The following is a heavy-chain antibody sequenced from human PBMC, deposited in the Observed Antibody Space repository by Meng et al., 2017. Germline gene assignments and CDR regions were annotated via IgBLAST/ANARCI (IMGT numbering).Heavy chain of an antibody. Sequence: GGSLRLSCAASGFTVSSNYMSWVRQAPGKGLEWVSVIYSGGSTYYADSVKGRFTISRDNSKNTLYLQMNSLRAEDTAVYYGARDCPDRWFGNFDYWGQGTLVTVSS. V-gene: IGHV3-66*02. CDR3: ARDCPDRWFGNFDY. D-gene: IGHD3-10*01. CDR1: GFTVSSNY. CDR2: IYSGGST. J-gene: IGHJ4*02.